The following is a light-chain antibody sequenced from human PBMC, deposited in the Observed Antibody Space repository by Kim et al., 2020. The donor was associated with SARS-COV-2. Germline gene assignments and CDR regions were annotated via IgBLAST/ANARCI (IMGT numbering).Light chain of an antibody. CDR1: QGISDW. V-gene: IGKV1-12*01. CDR2: AAS. CDR3: QQDSSAPFT. J-gene: IGKJ4*01. Sequence: DIQMTQSPSSVSAPVGDRVTITCRASQGISDWLAWYHQQPGKAPKILIYAASSLQSGVPSRFSGSGSGTDFTLTITNLQPEDLGNYFCQQDSSAPFTFGGGTKVDIK.